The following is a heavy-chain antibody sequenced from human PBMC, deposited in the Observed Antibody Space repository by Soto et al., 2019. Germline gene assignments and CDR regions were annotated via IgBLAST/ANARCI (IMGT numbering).Heavy chain of an antibody. J-gene: IGHJ5*02. V-gene: IGHV1-8*01. CDR3: AREAVGGFDP. D-gene: IGHD1-26*01. CDR1: GYAFTSYD. CDR2: MNPNSGNT. Sequence: QVQLVQSGAEVKRPGASVNVSCKASGYAFTSYDINWVRQATGQGLEWMGWMNPNSGNTGYAQKFQGRVTITSNTSISTAYMELSSWRSADTAVYFGAREAVGGFDPWGQGPVVTVSS.